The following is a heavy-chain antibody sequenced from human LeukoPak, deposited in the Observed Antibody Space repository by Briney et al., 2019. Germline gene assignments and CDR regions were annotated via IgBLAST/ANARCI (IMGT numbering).Heavy chain of an antibody. CDR3: ARDIGSGYSYGLYNWFDP. V-gene: IGHV1-2*02. CDR1: GYTFTGYY. Sequence: ASVKVSCKASGYTFTGYYMHWVRQAPGQGLEWMGWINPNSGGTNYAQKFQGRVTMTSDTSVTTAYMELSRLRSDDTAVYYCARDIGSGYSYGLYNWFDPWGQGTLVTVSS. D-gene: IGHD5-18*01. J-gene: IGHJ5*02. CDR2: INPNSGGT.